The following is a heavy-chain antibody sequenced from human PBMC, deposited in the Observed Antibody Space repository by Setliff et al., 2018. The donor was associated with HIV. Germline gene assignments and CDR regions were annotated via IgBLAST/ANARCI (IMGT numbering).Heavy chain of an antibody. J-gene: IGHJ3*02. D-gene: IGHD6-19*01. CDR3: ARRTYRSPIGAFDI. Sequence: SETLSLTCTVAGGSISSGRYDWSWIRQPAGKGLEWIGHIYTSGSTNYNTSLKNRVTISVDTSKNQFSLKLSSVTAADTAVYYCARRTYRSPIGAFDIWGQGTMVTVSS. CDR2: IYTSGST. CDR1: GGSISSGRYD. V-gene: IGHV4-61*09.